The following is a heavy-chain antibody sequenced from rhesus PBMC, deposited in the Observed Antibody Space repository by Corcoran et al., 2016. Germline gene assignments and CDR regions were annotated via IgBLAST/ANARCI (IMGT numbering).Heavy chain of an antibody. CDR2: INSGGGST. V-gene: IGHV3S5*01. CDR1: GFTFSSYG. Sequence: EVQLVETGGGLVQPGGSLKLSCAASGFTFSSYGMSWVRQAPGKGLEWVSAINSGGGSTYYTDSVKGRFTISKHNSKNTLSLKMNSLRAEDTAVYYCARRYSGYSRHVDYWGQGVLVTVSS. D-gene: IGHD5-24*01. J-gene: IGHJ4*01. CDR3: ARRYSGYSRHVDY.